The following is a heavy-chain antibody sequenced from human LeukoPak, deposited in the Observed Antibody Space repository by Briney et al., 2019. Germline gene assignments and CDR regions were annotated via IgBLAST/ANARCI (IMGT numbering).Heavy chain of an antibody. CDR2: ISAYNGNT. V-gene: IGHV1-18*01. CDR1: GYTFTSYG. J-gene: IGHJ4*02. Sequence: ASVKVSCKASGYTFTSYGISWVRQAPGQGLEWMGWISAYNGNTNYAQNLQGRVTMTTDTSTSTAYMELRSLRSDDTAVYYCARDLKRGYSSGRYSWGTGSSNDYWGQGTLVTVSS. CDR3: ARDLKRGYSSGRYSWGTGSSNDY. D-gene: IGHD6-19*01.